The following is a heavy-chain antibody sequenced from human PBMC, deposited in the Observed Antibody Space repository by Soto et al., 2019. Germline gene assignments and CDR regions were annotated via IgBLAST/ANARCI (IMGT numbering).Heavy chain of an antibody. D-gene: IGHD6-19*01. CDR2: ISAYNGNT. Sequence: ASVKVSCKASGHTFTSSGISWVRQAPGQGLEWMGWISAYNGNTNYAQKLQGRVTMTTDTSTSTAYMELRSLRSDDTAVYYCARGEAHGWPFDYWGQGTLVPVSS. CDR1: GHTFTSSG. CDR3: ARGEAHGWPFDY. J-gene: IGHJ4*02. V-gene: IGHV1-18*04.